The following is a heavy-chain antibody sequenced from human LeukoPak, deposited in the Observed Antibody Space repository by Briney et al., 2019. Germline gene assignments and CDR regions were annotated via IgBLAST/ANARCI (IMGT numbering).Heavy chain of an antibody. CDR3: ARSSLGGPYWVYYFDY. V-gene: IGHV3-21*01. J-gene: IGHJ4*02. CDR1: GFTFSSYS. Sequence: GGSLRLSCAASGFTFSSYSMNWVRQAPGKGLEWVSSISSSSSYIYYADSVKGRFTISRDNAKNSLYLQMNSLRAEDTAVYYCARSSLGGPYWVYYFDYWGQGTLVTVSS. CDR2: ISSSSSYI. D-gene: IGHD2-15*01.